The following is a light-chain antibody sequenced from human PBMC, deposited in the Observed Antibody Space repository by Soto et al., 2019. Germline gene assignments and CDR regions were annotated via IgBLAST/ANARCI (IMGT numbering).Light chain of an antibody. J-gene: IGKJ3*01. CDR2: GAS. CDR3: QQLTIFPPLFT. V-gene: IGKV1-9*01. CDR1: QGIRSY. Sequence: DIQLTQSPFFLSASVGDRVTITCRASQGIRSYLAWYQQRPGKAPELLIYGASTLRTGVASRFSGSGSGTEFTLTISSLQPDDFATYFCQQLTIFPPLFTFGPGTKVDLK.